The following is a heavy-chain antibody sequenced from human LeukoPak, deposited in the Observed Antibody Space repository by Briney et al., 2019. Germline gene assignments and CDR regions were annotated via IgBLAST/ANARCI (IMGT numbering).Heavy chain of an antibody. Sequence: PSETLSLTCTVSGGSISSYYWSWIRQPPGKGLEWIGYIYYSGSTNYNPSLKSRVTISVDTSKNQFSLKLSSVTAADTAVYYCAREHPTVTTVFDYWGQGTLVTVSS. J-gene: IGHJ4*02. CDR1: GGSISSYY. CDR2: IYYSGST. V-gene: IGHV4-59*01. CDR3: AREHPTVTTVFDY. D-gene: IGHD4-17*01.